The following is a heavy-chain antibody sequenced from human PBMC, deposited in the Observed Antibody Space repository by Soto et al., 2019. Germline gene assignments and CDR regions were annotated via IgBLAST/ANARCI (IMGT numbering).Heavy chain of an antibody. CDR2: MNPNSGGT. D-gene: IGHD3-3*01. CDR1: GYTFTAYN. CDR3: ATGSGYRAGSLRFYAMDV. V-gene: IGHV1-2*02. Sequence: QVQLVQSGAEVKKPEASVKVSCKASGYTFTAYNMHWVRQAPGQGLEWMGWMNPNSGGTNYAQKFQGRVTMTRDTSISTAYMELSRLRSDDTAVYYGATGSGYRAGSLRFYAMDVWGQGTTVTVSS. J-gene: IGHJ6*02.